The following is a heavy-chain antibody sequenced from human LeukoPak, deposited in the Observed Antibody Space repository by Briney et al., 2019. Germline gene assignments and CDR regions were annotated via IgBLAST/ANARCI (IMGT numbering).Heavy chain of an antibody. CDR2: ISSSSSTI. V-gene: IGHV3-48*04. CDR3: ARVGGYSYGYYYYYGMDV. CDR1: GFTFSSYS. J-gene: IGHJ6*02. D-gene: IGHD5-18*01. Sequence: GGSLRLSCAASGFTFSSYSMNWVRQAPGKGLEWVSYISSSSSTIYYADSVKGRFTISRDNAKNSLYLQMNSLRAEDTAVYYCARVGGYSYGYYYYYGMDVWGQGTTVTVSS.